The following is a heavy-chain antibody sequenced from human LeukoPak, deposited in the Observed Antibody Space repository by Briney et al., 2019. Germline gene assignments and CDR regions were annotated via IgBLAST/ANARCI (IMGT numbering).Heavy chain of an antibody. V-gene: IGHV3-72*01. J-gene: IGHJ3*02. D-gene: IGHD2-15*01. CDR1: GFTFTDHR. CDR3: VRAGGTRGYDI. CDR2: SSDRHYGYTT. Sequence: PGGSLRLSCAVSGFTFTDHRMDWVRQVPGKRPQWVGRSSDRHYGYTTEYAASMQGRFTISRSASESSFYLQMNSLKTEDTAVYYCVRAGGTRGYDIWGQGTTVIVSS.